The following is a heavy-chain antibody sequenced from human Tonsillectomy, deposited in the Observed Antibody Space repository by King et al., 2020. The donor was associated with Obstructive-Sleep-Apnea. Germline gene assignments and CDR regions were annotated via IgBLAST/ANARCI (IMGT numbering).Heavy chain of an antibody. Sequence: VQLVESGGGLVQPGGSLRLSCAASGFTFSSYVMHWVRQAPGKGLEYVSGISSNGGSTYYANSVWGRFTISRDNSKNTLYLQMGSLRGEDMAVYYCARDTNYGDYDPAVYYGMDVWGQGTTVTVSS. CDR1: GFTFSSYV. D-gene: IGHD4-17*01. V-gene: IGHV3-64*01. CDR3: ARDTNYGDYDPAVYYGMDV. J-gene: IGHJ6*02. CDR2: ISSNGGST.